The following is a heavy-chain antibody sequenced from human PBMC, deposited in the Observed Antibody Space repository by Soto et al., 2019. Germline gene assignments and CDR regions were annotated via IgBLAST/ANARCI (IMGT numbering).Heavy chain of an antibody. J-gene: IGHJ6*02. V-gene: IGHV3-23*01. CDR2: ISGSGGST. Sequence: GGSLRLSCAASGFTFSSYAMSWVRQAPWKGLEWVSAISGSGGSTYYADSVKGRFTISRDNSKNTLYLQMNSLRAEDTAVYYCAKDRLHYDFWSGYPLDYYYYGMDVWGQGTTVTVSS. D-gene: IGHD3-3*01. CDR1: GFTFSSYA. CDR3: AKDRLHYDFWSGYPLDYYYYGMDV.